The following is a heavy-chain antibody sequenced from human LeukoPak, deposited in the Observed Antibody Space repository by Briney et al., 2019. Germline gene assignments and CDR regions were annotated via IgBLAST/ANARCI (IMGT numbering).Heavy chain of an antibody. D-gene: IGHD2-15*01. Sequence: SETLSLTCTVSGGSISSHYWSWIRQPPGKGLEWIGYIYYSGSTNYNPSLKSRVTISVDTSKNQFSLKLSSVTAADTAVYYCARVLGGPSLYYFDYWGQGTLVTVSS. CDR3: ARVLGGPSLYYFDY. V-gene: IGHV4-59*11. CDR1: GGSISSHY. J-gene: IGHJ4*02. CDR2: IYYSGST.